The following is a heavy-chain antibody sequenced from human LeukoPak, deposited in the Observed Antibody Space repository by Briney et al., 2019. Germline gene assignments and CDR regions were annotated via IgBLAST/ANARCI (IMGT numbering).Heavy chain of an antibody. CDR3: AKWYNWNYVPLPLDY. CDR1: GFTFSSYS. CDR2: ISGSGGST. D-gene: IGHD1-7*01. Sequence: GGSLRLSCAASGFTFSSYSMNWVRQAPGKGLEWVSAISGSGGSTYYADSVKGRFTISRDNSKNTLYLQMNSLRAEDTAVYYCAKWYNWNYVPLPLDYWGQGTLVTVSS. J-gene: IGHJ4*02. V-gene: IGHV3-23*01.